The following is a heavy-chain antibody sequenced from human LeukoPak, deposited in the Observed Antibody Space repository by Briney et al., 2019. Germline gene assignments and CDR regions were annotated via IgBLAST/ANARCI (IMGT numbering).Heavy chain of an antibody. D-gene: IGHD1-7*01. CDR2: IYTSGST. CDR3: ARLLTGTTDY. V-gene: IGHV4-4*09. J-gene: IGHJ4*02. CDR1: GGSISSYY. Sequence: SETLSLTCTVSGGSISSYYWSWIRQPPGKGLEWIGYIYTSGSTNYNPSLKSRVTISVDTPKNQFSLKLSSVTAADTAVYYCARLLTGTTDYWGQGTLVTVSS.